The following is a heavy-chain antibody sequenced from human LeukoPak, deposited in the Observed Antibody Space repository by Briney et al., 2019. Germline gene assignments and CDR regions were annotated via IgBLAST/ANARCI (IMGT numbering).Heavy chain of an antibody. CDR1: GYTFTSYD. J-gene: IGHJ6*03. Sequence: GASVKVSFKASGYTFTSYDINWVRQATGQGLEWMGWMNPNSGNTGYAQKFQGRVTMTRNTSISTAYMELSSLRSEDTAVYYCARGVRQQLLPLYYRNYYYYMDVWGKGTTVTVSS. D-gene: IGHD6-13*01. CDR2: MNPNSGNT. V-gene: IGHV1-8*01. CDR3: ARGVRQQLLPLYYRNYYYYMDV.